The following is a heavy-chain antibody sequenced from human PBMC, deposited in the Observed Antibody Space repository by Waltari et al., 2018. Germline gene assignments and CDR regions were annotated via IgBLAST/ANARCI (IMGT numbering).Heavy chain of an antibody. CDR1: GGTFSSHA. V-gene: IGHV1-69*01. CDR2: IIPIFGTA. CDR3: ARTRQYSNYLLGAFDI. Sequence: QVQLVQSGAEVKKPGSSVKVSCKASGGTFSSHAISCVRQVTGQGLEWMGGIIPIFGTANYEQKFQGRVTITADESTSTAYMELSSLRSEDTAVYYCARTRQYSNYLLGAFDIWGQGTMVTVSS. J-gene: IGHJ3*02. D-gene: IGHD4-4*01.